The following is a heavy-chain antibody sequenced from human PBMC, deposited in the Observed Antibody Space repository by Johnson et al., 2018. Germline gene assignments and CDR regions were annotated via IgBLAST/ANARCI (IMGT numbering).Heavy chain of an antibody. CDR2: IERDGRT. Sequence: EVQLVETGGGLVQPGGSLRLSCVASGFTVNSNYINWVRQAPGKGLEWVLVIERDGRTYFADSVKGRFTISRDNSKNTLYLQMNSLRPQETAVYYCAREGANSGWNSAFDIWGQGTMVTVSS. CDR1: GFTVNSNY. J-gene: IGHJ3*02. V-gene: IGHV3-66*02. CDR3: AREGANSGWNSAFDI. D-gene: IGHD6-19*01.